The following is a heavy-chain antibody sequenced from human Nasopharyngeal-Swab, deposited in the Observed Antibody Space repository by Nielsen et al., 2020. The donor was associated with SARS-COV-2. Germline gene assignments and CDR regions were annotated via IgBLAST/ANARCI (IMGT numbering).Heavy chain of an antibody. CDR3: VSTGDYFDL. Sequence: SLKISCAASGFAFDDFAMHWVRQAPGKGLEWVSGITWNSRITDYADSVKGRFTISRDNTKNSLYLQMNNLRPEDTALYYCVSTGDYFDLWGQGTLVTVSS. V-gene: IGHV3-9*01. D-gene: IGHD7-27*01. CDR1: GFAFDDFA. CDR2: ITWNSRIT. J-gene: IGHJ4*01.